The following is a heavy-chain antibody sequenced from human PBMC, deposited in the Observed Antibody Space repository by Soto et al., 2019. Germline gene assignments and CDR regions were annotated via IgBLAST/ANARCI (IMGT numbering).Heavy chain of an antibody. D-gene: IGHD6-19*01. J-gene: IGHJ2*01. Sequence: QVQLQESGPGLVKPSETLSLTCTVSGGSISSYYWSWIRQPAGKGLEWIGRVYTSGSTNYNPSLKSRVTMSVDTSKNQFSLKLSSVTAADTAVYYCARLAVAVPYWYFDLWGRGTLVTVSS. V-gene: IGHV4-4*07. CDR2: VYTSGST. CDR3: ARLAVAVPYWYFDL. CDR1: GGSISSYY.